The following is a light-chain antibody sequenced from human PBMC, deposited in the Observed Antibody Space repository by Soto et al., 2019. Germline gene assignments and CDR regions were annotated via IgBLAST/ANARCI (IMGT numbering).Light chain of an antibody. CDR1: SSDVGGYNY. CDR2: DVN. V-gene: IGLV2-14*01. J-gene: IGLJ1*01. CDR3: SSYTSSSTPV. Sequence: QSALTEPGTVAESGGQSITISCTGTSSDVGGYNYVSWYQQHPGKAPKLMIYDVNNRPSGVSNRFSGSKSGNTASLTISGLQAEDEADYYCSSYTSSSTPVFGTGTKVTFL.